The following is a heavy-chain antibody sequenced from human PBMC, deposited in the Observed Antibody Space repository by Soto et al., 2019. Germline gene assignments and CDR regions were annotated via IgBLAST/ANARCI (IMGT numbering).Heavy chain of an antibody. CDR1: GFTLSDYS. CDR2: VSGGRDTI. CDR3: TRVSRTREDEY. J-gene: IGHJ1*01. V-gene: IGHV3-48*02. D-gene: IGHD1-26*01. Sequence: EVQLVESGGGLAQPGGCLRLSCADCGFTLSDYSVTWVRQAPGKGLEWVSYVSGGRDTIYYADSVKGRFTISRDDAKETLFLQMNSLREEDTVVYYCTRVSRTREDEYWGRGTLVTVSS.